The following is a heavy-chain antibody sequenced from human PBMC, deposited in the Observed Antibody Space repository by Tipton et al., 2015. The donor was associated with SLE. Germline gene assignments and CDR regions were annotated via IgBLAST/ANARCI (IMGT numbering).Heavy chain of an antibody. V-gene: IGHV4-31*03. J-gene: IGHJ6*03. Sequence: TLSLTCTVSGGSISSNGYYWTWIRQHPGEGLEWTAYIYYSGTTYYNPSLKSRVTISVDTSKNQFSLKLSSVTAADTAVYYCATGYGDDDFYYYYYMDVWGKGITVTVSS. CDR1: GGSISSNGYY. D-gene: IGHD4-17*01. CDR3: ATGYGDDDFYYYYYMDV. CDR2: IYYSGTT.